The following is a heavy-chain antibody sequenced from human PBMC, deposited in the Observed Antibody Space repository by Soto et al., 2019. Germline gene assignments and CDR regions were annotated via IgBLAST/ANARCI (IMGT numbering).Heavy chain of an antibody. CDR3: ARDSWTAPGGGWFAP. Sequence: ASVKVSCKASGYTFTSYGISWVRQAPGQGLEWMGWISAYNGNTNYAQKLQGRVTMTTDTSTSTAYMELRSLRSDDTAVYYCARDSWTAPGGGWFAPRGPGXLVTVSS. V-gene: IGHV1-18*04. CDR1: GYTFTSYG. CDR2: ISAYNGNT. D-gene: IGHD2-15*01. J-gene: IGHJ5*02.